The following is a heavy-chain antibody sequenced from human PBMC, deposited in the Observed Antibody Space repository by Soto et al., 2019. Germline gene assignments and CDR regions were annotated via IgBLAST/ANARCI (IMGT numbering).Heavy chain of an antibody. CDR2: INHSGTI. J-gene: IGHJ4*02. CDR1: GGSFSYYY. CDR3: ARSFRGVSLD. Sequence: QVQLQQWGPGLLKPSETLSLTCSVNGGSFSYYYWSWIRQSPGKGLEWIGEINHSGTINFNPSLKSRVTISIDTSETQFSLTLRSVTAADTAIYYCARSFRGVSLDWGQGTLVTVSS. V-gene: IGHV4-34*02. D-gene: IGHD3-10*01.